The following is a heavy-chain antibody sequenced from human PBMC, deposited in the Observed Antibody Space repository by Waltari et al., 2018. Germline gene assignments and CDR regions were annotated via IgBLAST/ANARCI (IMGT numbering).Heavy chain of an antibody. D-gene: IGHD7-27*01. CDR2: IYTSGST. CDR1: GGSISSGSYC. J-gene: IGHJ3*02. V-gene: IGHV4-61*09. Sequence: QVQLQESGPGLVKPSQTLSLTCTFSGGSISSGSYCWSWIRQPAGKGLEWIGYIYTSGSTNYNPSLKSRVTISVDTSKNQFSLKLSSVTAADTAVYYCARHNWGDAFDIWGQGTMVTVSS. CDR3: ARHNWGDAFDI.